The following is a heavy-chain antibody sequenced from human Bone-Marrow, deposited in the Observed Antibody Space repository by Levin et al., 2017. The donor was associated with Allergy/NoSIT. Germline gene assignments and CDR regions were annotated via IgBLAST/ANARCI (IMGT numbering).Heavy chain of an antibody. CDR1: GFTLSNYY. Sequence: GGSLRLSCAASGFTLSNYYMSWIRQAPGKGLEWVSYISDSDTIYYAGSVKGRFTISRDNAKISLYLQMNSLRAEDTAVYYCAGLGTSPTKNHHYGMDVWGQGTTVTVSS. J-gene: IGHJ6*02. D-gene: IGHD1-14*01. CDR2: ISDSDTI. CDR3: AGLGTSPTKNHHYGMDV. V-gene: IGHV3-11*01.